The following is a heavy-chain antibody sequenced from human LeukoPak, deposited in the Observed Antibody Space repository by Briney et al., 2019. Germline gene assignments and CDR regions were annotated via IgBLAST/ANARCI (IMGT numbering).Heavy chain of an antibody. Sequence: ASVKVSCKASGYTFTSYGISWVRQAPGQGLEWMGGIIPIFGTANYAQKLQGRVTMTTDTSTSTAYMELRSLRSDDTAVYYCARAPLVLRFLEWLSYWGQGTLVTVSS. CDR3: ARAPLVLRFLEWLSY. CDR1: GYTFTSYG. V-gene: IGHV1-18*01. J-gene: IGHJ4*02. D-gene: IGHD3-3*01. CDR2: IIPIFGTA.